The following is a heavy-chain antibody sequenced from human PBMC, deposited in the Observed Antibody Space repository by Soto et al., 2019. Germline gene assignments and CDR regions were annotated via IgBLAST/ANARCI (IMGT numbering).Heavy chain of an antibody. V-gene: IGHV3-30-3*01. Sequence: PGGSLRLSCAASGFTFSRYAMHWVRQAPGKGLEWVAVISYEGSNKYYADSVKGRFTISRDNSKNTLYLQMNSLRAEDTAVYYCARSTPDYGDYYYAMDVWGQGTTVTVSS. D-gene: IGHD4-17*01. CDR2: ISYEGSNK. CDR1: GFTFSRYA. J-gene: IGHJ6*02. CDR3: ARSTPDYGDYYYAMDV.